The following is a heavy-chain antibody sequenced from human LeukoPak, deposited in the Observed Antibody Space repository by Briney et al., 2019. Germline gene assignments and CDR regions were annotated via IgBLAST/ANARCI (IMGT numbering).Heavy chain of an antibody. CDR3: AKVDRRYFDWLSLYGMDV. V-gene: IGHV3-30*18. D-gene: IGHD3-9*01. CDR1: GFTFSSHG. CDR2: VSYDGSEK. Sequence: GGSLRLSCAASGFTFSSHGMHWVRQAPGKGLEWVAVVSYDGSEKHYADSVKGRFTISRDNSKNTLYLQMNSLRAEDTAVYYCAKVDRRYFDWLSLYGMDVWGKGTTVTVSS. J-gene: IGHJ6*04.